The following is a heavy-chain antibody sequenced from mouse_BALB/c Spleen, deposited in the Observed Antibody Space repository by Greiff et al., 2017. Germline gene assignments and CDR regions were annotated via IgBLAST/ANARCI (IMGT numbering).Heavy chain of an antibody. Sequence: EVQVVESGGGLVKPGGSLKLSCAASGFTFSSYAMSWVRQTPEKRLEWVASISSGGSTYYPDSVKGRFTISRDNARNILYLQMSSLRSEDTAMYYCARGGTTVPWFAYWGQGTLVTVSA. CDR3: ARGGTTVPWFAY. CDR2: ISSGGST. V-gene: IGHV5-6-5*01. J-gene: IGHJ3*01. D-gene: IGHD1-1*01. CDR1: GFTFSSYA.